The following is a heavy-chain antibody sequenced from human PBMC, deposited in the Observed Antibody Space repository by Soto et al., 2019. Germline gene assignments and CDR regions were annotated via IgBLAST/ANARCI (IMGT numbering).Heavy chain of an antibody. Sequence: GASVKVSCKASGYIFTDYYMHWVRQAPGQELGWMGRINPNSGGTNYAQKFQGRVTITRDKSISTAYTELSSLRSEDPAVYYCASRVQDNSWSYYGMDVWGQGTTVTVSS. D-gene: IGHD6-13*01. J-gene: IGHJ6*02. CDR3: ASRVQDNSWSYYGMDV. CDR2: INPNSGGT. V-gene: IGHV1-2*06. CDR1: GYIFTDYY.